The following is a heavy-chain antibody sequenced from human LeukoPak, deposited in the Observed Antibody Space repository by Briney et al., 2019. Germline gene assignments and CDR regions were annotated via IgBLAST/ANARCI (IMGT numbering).Heavy chain of an antibody. CDR3: TRAIRHQLLSDY. D-gene: IGHD2-2*01. CDR1: GYTFSNFD. CDR2: MNPESGGT. Sequence: ASVKVSCKASGYTFSNFDINWVRQATGQGPEWMGWMNPESGGTGYSQGFQGRVTMTRDSSKSTAYMELINLRFEDTAIYYCTRAIRHQLLSDYWGQGTLVTVSS. V-gene: IGHV1-8*01. J-gene: IGHJ4*02.